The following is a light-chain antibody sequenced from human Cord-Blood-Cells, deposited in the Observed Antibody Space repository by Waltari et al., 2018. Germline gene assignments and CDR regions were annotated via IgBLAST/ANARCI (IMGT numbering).Light chain of an antibody. J-gene: IGKJ4*01. CDR3: QQYDNLPLT. CDR1: QDISNY. V-gene: IGKV1-33*01. Sequence: DIQMTQSPYSLSASVGDRVTITCQASQDISNYLNWYQQKPGKAPKLLIYDASNLETGVPSRFSGSESGTDYTFTISSLQPEDIATYYCQQYDNLPLTFGGGTKVEIK. CDR2: DAS.